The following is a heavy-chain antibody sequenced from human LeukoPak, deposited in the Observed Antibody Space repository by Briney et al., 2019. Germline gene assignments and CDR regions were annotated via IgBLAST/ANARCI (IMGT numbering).Heavy chain of an antibody. CDR3: ARPGIAAAGTVYWYFDL. D-gene: IGHD6-13*01. CDR2: INPNSGGT. J-gene: IGHJ2*01. CDR1: GYTFTGYY. Sequence: ASVKVSCKASGYTFTGYYMHWVRQAPGQGLEWMGWINPNSGGTNYAQKFQGRVTMTRDTSISTAYMELSRLRSDDTAVYYCARPGIAAAGTVYWYFDLWGRGTLVTVSS. V-gene: IGHV1-2*02.